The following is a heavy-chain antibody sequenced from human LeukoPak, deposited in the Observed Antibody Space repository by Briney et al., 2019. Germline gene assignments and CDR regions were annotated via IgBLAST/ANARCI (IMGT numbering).Heavy chain of an antibody. Sequence: GASVKVSCKVSGFTFTSSAMQWVRQARGQRLEWIGWIVVGSGNTNYAQKFQERVTITRDMSTSTAYMELSSLRSEDTAVYYCAAPSYSSSWAFDYWGQGTLVTVSS. D-gene: IGHD6-13*01. V-gene: IGHV1-58*02. CDR1: GFTFTSSA. CDR2: IVVGSGNT. J-gene: IGHJ4*02. CDR3: AAPSYSSSWAFDY.